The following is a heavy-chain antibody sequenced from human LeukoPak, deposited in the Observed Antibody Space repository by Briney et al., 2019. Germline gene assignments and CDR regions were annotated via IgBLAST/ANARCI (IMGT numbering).Heavy chain of an antibody. CDR2: ISYDGSDK. Sequence: GGSLRLSCAASGFTFSNYVIHGVCQAPGKGLEWVPFISYDGSDKKYADSVKGRFTISRDNSKNTLYLQMNSLRAEDTAVYYCAKDLSIVVVIPDAFDIWGQGTMVTVSS. CDR3: AKDLSIVVVIPDAFDI. D-gene: IGHD3-22*01. J-gene: IGHJ3*02. V-gene: IGHV3-30*18. CDR1: GFTFSNYV.